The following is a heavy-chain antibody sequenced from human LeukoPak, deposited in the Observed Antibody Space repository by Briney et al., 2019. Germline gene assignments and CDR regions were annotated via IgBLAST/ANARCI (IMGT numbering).Heavy chain of an antibody. Sequence: GASVKVSCKASGYTFTSYDINWVRQATGQGLEWMGWMNPNSGNTGYAQKFQGRVTMTRNTSISTAYMELSSLRSEDTAVYYCARGFRGSYGSGSYYNVYYFDYWGQGTLVTVSS. CDR3: ARGFRGSYGSGSYYNVYYFDY. V-gene: IGHV1-8*01. CDR2: MNPNSGNT. D-gene: IGHD3-10*01. CDR1: GYTFTSYD. J-gene: IGHJ4*02.